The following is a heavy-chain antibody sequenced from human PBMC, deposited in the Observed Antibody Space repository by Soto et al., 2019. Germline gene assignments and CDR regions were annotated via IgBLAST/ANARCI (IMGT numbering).Heavy chain of an antibody. J-gene: IGHJ6*03. V-gene: IGHV4-31*03. CDR3: ASRPIAGVGYYYYMDV. Sequence: SETLSLTCTVSGGSISSGGYYWSWIRQHPGKGLEWIGYIYYSGSTYYNPSLKSRVTISVDTSKNQFSLKLSSETAADTAVYYCASRPIAGVGYYYYMDVWGKGTTVTVSS. D-gene: IGHD6-13*01. CDR2: IYYSGST. CDR1: GGSISSGGYY.